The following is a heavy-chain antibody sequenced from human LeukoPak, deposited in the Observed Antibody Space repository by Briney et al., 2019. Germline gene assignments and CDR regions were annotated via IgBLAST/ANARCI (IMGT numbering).Heavy chain of an antibody. V-gene: IGHV1-2*02. CDR2: INPNSGGT. J-gene: IGHJ6*03. CDR3: ARGGIVSSYYYYYMDV. D-gene: IGHD3-22*01. CDR1: GYTFTCYY. Sequence: ASVKVSCKASGYTFTCYYMHWVRQAPGQGLEWMGWINPNSGGTNYAQKFQGRVTMTRDTYISTAYMELSRLRSDDTAVYYCARGGIVSSYYYYYMDVWGKGTTVTISS.